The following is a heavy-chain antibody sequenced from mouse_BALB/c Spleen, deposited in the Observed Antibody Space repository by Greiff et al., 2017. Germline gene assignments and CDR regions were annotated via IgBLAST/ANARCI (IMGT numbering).Heavy chain of an antibody. V-gene: IGHV1-55*01. J-gene: IGHJ4*01. CDR3: ARREDDEYYYAMDY. Sequence: QVQLQQPGAELVKPGTSVKLSCKASGYNFTSYWINWVKLRPGQGLEWIGDIYPGSGSTNYNEKFKSKATLTVDTSSSTAYMQLSSLASEDSALYYCARREDDEYYYAMDYWGQGTSVTVSS. CDR2: IYPGSGST. CDR1: GYNFTSYW.